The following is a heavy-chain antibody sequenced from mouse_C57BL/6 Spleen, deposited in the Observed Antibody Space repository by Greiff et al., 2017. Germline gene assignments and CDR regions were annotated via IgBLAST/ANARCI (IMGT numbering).Heavy chain of an antibody. CDR2: ISDGGSYT. CDR1: GFTFSSYA. V-gene: IGHV5-4*01. J-gene: IGHJ1*03. CDR3: ARRPPPYGSSHWYFDV. Sequence: EVQRVESGGGLVKPGGSLKLSCAASGFTFSSYAMSWVRQTPEKRLEWVATISDGGSYTYYPDNVKGRFTISRDNAKNNLYLQMSHLKSEDTAMYYCARRPPPYGSSHWYFDVWGTGTTVTVSS. D-gene: IGHD1-1*01.